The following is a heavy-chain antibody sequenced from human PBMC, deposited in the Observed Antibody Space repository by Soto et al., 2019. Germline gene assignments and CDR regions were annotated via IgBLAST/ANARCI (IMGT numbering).Heavy chain of an antibody. Sequence: VQLVQSGAEVKEPGSSVKVSCKASGGTFRTFAISWVRQAPGQGPEWMGGIIPVFGTPNYAQKFQGRVTITADESTSTADMELSSLRSADTAVYYCARGGSTMVRGPLVYGLDVWGQGTTVTVSS. CDR1: GGTFRTFA. CDR3: ARGGSTMVRGPLVYGLDV. V-gene: IGHV1-69*01. J-gene: IGHJ6*02. D-gene: IGHD3-10*01. CDR2: IIPVFGTP.